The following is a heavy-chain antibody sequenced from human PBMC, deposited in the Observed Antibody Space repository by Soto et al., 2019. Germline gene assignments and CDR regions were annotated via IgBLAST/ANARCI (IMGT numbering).Heavy chain of an antibody. CDR1: GGSISEKY. V-gene: IGHV4-4*07. CDR3: VASLAASGLNWLDP. J-gene: IGHJ5*02. Sequence: SETLSLTCTVSGGSISEKYWNWVRQPPGKGLEWIGLIFANGHTDYNPSLKSRVTMSVDASKNQFSLRLTSMTAADTAVYYCVASLAASGLNWLDPWGRGTLVTVSS. D-gene: IGHD6-13*01. CDR2: IFANGHT.